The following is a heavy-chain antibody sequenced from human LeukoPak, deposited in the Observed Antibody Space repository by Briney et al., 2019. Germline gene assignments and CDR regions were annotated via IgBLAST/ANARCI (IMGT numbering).Heavy chain of an antibody. V-gene: IGHV1-18*01. J-gene: IGHJ5*02. CDR2: INTYNGNT. D-gene: IGHD3-22*01. Sequence: ASVKVSCKASSYTFTSYGISWVRQAPGQGLEWMGWINTYNGNTNYAQNLQGRVTMATDTSTSTAYMELRSLRSDDTAVYYCARTVSGYSWGVWFDPWGQGTPVTVSS. CDR3: ARTVSGYSWGVWFDP. CDR1: SYTFTSYG.